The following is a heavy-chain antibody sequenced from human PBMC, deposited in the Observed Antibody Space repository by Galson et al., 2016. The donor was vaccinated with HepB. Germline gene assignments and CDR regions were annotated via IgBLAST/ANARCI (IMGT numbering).Heavy chain of an antibody. CDR1: GYSFTTYG. D-gene: IGHD1-7*01. Sequence: SVKASCKASGYSFTTYGITWVRQAPGQGLEWVGWISTHNGDTNHAQKLQGRVTLTTDRSTNTAYMEMRNLESDDTAVFYCARDRDRTLDYWGQGTLVTVSS. V-gene: IGHV1-18*04. CDR3: ARDRDRTLDY. CDR2: ISTHNGDT. J-gene: IGHJ4*02.